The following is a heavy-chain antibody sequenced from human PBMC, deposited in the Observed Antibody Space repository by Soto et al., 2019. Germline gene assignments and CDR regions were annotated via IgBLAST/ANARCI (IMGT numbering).Heavy chain of an antibody. V-gene: IGHV4-59*11. Sequence: QVQLQESGPGLVKPSETLSLTCSVSGGSISNHYWSWIRQPPGKGLEWIGYIYYNGNTNYNPSLKSRVTMSVDTSRNQISMKVTTVTAADTAVYYCTRANWNSEYWGQGTLVTVSS. CDR3: TRANWNSEY. D-gene: IGHD1-20*01. CDR2: IYYNGNT. CDR1: GGSISNHY. J-gene: IGHJ4*02.